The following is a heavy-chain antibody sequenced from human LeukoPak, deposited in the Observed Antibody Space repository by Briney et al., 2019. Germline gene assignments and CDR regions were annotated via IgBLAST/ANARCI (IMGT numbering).Heavy chain of an antibody. CDR2: ISGSGGAT. D-gene: IGHD3-10*02. Sequence: PGGTLRLSCAASGFTSNTYGMSWVRQAPGKGLEWVSGISGSGGATYYADSVKGRFTISRDNAKNSLYLQMNSLRAEDTAVYYCAELGITMIGGVWGKGTTVTISS. CDR3: AELGITMIGGV. CDR1: GFTSNTYG. V-gene: IGHV3-23*01. J-gene: IGHJ6*04.